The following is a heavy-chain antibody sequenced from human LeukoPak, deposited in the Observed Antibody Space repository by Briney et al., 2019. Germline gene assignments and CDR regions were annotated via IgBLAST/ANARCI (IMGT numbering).Heavy chain of an antibody. CDR1: GYSFTSYY. CDR2: INPSDSST. CDR3: ARGGVAKLGPLDL. Sequence: ASVKVSCKASGYSFTSYYMHWVRQAPGQGLEWVGIINPSDSSTSYAQKFQGRVTMTRDTSTSTVYMELSSLRSEDTAVYYCARGGVAKLGPLDLWGQGTLVTVSS. J-gene: IGHJ5*02. V-gene: IGHV1-46*01. D-gene: IGHD7-27*01.